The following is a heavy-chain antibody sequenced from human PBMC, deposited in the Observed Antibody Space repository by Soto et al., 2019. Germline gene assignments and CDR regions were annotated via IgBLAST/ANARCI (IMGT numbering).Heavy chain of an antibody. CDR2: IYPRDSHT. CDR1: GYSFTIYW. V-gene: IGHV5-51*01. CDR3: ARFAATSGINAFDV. Sequence: PGESLKISCKGSGYSFTIYWIGWVRQMPGKGLEWMGIIYPRDSHTTYSPSFQGQVTISDDKSLNSAFLQWSSLKASDTATYYCARFAATSGINAFDVWGPGTMVTVSS. J-gene: IGHJ3*01. D-gene: IGHD1-1*01.